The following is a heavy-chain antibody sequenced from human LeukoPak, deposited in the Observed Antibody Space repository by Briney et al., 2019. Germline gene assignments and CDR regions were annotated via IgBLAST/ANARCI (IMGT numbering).Heavy chain of an antibody. CDR2: MNPNSGNT. CDR3: ARGQASSWYYYYYMDV. J-gene: IGHJ6*03. V-gene: IGHV1-8*01. Sequence: ASVKVSCKASGYTFTSYDINWVRQATGQGLEWMGWMNPNSGNTGYAQKFQGRVTITRNTSISTAYMELSSLGSEDTAVYYCARGQASSWYYYYYMDVWGKGTTVTVSS. D-gene: IGHD6-13*01. CDR1: GYTFTSYD.